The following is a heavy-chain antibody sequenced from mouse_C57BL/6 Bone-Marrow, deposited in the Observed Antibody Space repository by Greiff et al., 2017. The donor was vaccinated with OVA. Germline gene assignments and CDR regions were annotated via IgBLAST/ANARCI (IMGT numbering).Heavy chain of an antibody. CDR1: GFNIKDDY. V-gene: IGHV14-4*01. Sequence: EVKLMESGAELVRPGASVKLSCTASGFNIKDDYMHWVKQRPEQGLEWIGWIDPENGDTEYASKLQGKATITADTSSNTAYLQLSSLTSEDTAVYYCTTGGLLNAMDDWGQGTSVTVSS. J-gene: IGHJ4*01. CDR2: IDPENGDT. CDR3: TTGGLLNAMDD. D-gene: IGHD2-3*01.